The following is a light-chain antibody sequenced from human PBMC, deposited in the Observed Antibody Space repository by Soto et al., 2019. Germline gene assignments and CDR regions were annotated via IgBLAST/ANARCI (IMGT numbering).Light chain of an antibody. CDR2: GAA. CDR3: QQYGSSST. Sequence: ETVLTQSPGTLSLSPGQRAALSCRASQSVRGSYLAWYQQKPGQPPRLLIFGAASRATGIPDRFSGRGSGTDFTLTISRLEPEDFAVYYCQQYGSSSTFGQGTKVDIK. CDR1: QSVRGSY. J-gene: IGKJ1*01. V-gene: IGKV3-20*01.